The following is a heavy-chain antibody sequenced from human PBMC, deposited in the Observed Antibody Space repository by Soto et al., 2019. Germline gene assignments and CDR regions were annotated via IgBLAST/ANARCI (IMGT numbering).Heavy chain of an antibody. Sequence: SETLSLTCAVYGGSVNAYYWSWIRQPPGKGLEWIGYIYYSGSTYYNPSLKSRVTISVDTSKNQFSLKLSSVTAADTAVYYCARVGIYYYDSSGPTPEPVAFDIWGQGTMVTVSS. CDR1: GGSVNAYY. J-gene: IGHJ3*02. CDR3: ARVGIYYYDSSGPTPEPVAFDI. CDR2: IYYSGST. D-gene: IGHD3-22*01. V-gene: IGHV4-30-4*01.